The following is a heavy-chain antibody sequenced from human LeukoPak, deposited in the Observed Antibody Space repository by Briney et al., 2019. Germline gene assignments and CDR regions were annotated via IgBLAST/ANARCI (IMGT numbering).Heavy chain of an antibody. CDR2: ISGGGGST. Sequence: GGSLRLSCAASGFTFSGYAMSWVRQAPGKGLEWVSAISGGGGSTYYADSLKGRFTISRDNSKNTLHLQMNSLTAEDTAVYYCAKDRRGYCSSDSCYGDFDYWGQGTLVTVSS. J-gene: IGHJ4*02. V-gene: IGHV3-23*01. CDR1: GFTFSGYA. D-gene: IGHD2-15*01. CDR3: AKDRRGYCSSDSCYGDFDY.